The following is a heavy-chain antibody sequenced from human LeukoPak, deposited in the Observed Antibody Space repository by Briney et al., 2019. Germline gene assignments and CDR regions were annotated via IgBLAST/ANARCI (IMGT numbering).Heavy chain of an antibody. CDR3: ARVMVDYGGIGNDAFDI. V-gene: IGHV3-7*01. CDR2: IKQDGSEK. J-gene: IGHJ3*02. CDR1: GFTFSSFW. Sequence: GGSLRLSCAASGFTFSSFWMSWVRQAPGKGLEWVANIKQDGSEKYYVDSVKGRFTISRDNAKDSLYLQLNSLRAEDTALYHCARVMVDYGGIGNDAFDIWGQGTLVTVSS. D-gene: IGHD4-23*01.